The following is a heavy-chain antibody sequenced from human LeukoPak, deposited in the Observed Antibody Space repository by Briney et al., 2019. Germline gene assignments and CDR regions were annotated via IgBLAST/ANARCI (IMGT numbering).Heavy chain of an antibody. CDR1: GFTFSAYE. J-gene: IGHJ4*02. V-gene: IGHV3-48*03. D-gene: IGHD1-26*01. CDR2: ISRSGNTI. CDR3: ARQSGTYYVALSSDY. Sequence: SLRLSCAASGFTFSAYEMNWVRLSPGKGLEWVSFISRSGNTIYYADSVKGRFTISRDNAKNSLYLQMTSLRAEDTAVYYCARQSGTYYVALSSDYWGQGTLVTVSS.